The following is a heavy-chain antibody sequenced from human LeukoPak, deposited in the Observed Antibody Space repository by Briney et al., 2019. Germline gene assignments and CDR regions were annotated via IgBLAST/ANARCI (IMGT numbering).Heavy chain of an antibody. CDR3: AKDQSWFQGEYFDY. Sequence: GGSLRLSCAASGFTFNSYAMHWVRQAPGKGLEWVAVISYDGSNKYYADSVKGRFTISRDNSKNTLYLQMNSLRAEDTAVYYCAKDQSWFQGEYFDYWGQGTLVTVSS. V-gene: IGHV3-30-3*01. CDR1: GFTFNSYA. J-gene: IGHJ4*02. D-gene: IGHD6-13*01. CDR2: ISYDGSNK.